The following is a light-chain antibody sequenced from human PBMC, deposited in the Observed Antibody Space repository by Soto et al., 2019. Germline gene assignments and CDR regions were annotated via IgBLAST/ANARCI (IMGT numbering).Light chain of an antibody. CDR3: LQATHWPLT. J-gene: IGKJ4*01. CDR1: QGLVFRDGNTF. V-gene: IGKV2-30*01. CDR2: QVS. Sequence: DVVLTQFPLSLPVTLGQPASISCRSSQGLVFRDGNTFLSWIQQRPGQSPRRLIYQVSKRDSGVPDRFSGSGSGTDFTLRISRVEAEDVGIYYCLQATHWPLTFGGGTRVEI.